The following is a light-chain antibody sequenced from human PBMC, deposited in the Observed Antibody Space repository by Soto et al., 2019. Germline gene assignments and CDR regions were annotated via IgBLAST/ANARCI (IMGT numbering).Light chain of an antibody. V-gene: IGKV3-20*01. CDR3: QQYGSSPWT. Sequence: EIVLTQSPGTLSLSPGERATLSCRASQSVSSRYLACYQQKPGQHPRLLIYGPSSRATAIPDRFSGRGSGADFTLTINRLEREDFGVYYCQQYGSSPWTFGQGTKFDIK. CDR2: GPS. CDR1: QSVSSRY. J-gene: IGKJ1*01.